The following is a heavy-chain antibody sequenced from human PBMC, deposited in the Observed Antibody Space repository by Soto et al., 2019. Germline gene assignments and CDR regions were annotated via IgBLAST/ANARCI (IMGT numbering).Heavy chain of an antibody. CDR2: IFPIFGTA. J-gene: IGHJ4*02. V-gene: IGHV1-69*01. D-gene: IGHD3-9*01. CDR1: VGTFSSYS. Sequence: QVQLVQSGAELKKPGYSVKVSCKASVGTFSSYSINWVRHAPGQGLERMGGIFPIFGTANNAQKFQGRVTITADESATTVYMERSSVRSEDTAVYYCATAPNLLTVKYYFDYWGQGTLVTVCS. CDR3: ATAPNLLTVKYYFDY.